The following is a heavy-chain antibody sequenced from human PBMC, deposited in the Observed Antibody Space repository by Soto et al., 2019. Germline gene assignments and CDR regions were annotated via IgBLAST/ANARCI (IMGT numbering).Heavy chain of an antibody. D-gene: IGHD6-13*01. CDR3: VRFGGAAAGPGDY. CDR1: EFTFSSDE. V-gene: IGHV3-48*03. CDR2: ISSSGTTI. J-gene: IGHJ4*02. Sequence: PGESVRRSCVASEFTFSSDEMNWGHQAPGKGLEWVSYISSSGTTIYYTDSVKGRFTISRDNAKKSLYLQMNSLRAEDTAVYYCVRFGGAAAGPGDYWGQGTLVTVSS.